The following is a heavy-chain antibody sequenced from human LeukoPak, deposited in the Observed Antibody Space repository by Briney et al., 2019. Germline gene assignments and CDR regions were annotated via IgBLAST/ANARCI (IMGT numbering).Heavy chain of an antibody. J-gene: IGHJ4*02. V-gene: IGHV3-74*01. D-gene: IGHD3-22*01. Sequence: PGGSLRLSCAASGFTFSSYWMHWVRQAPGKGLVWVSRINSDGSSTAYADSVKGRFTISRDNAKNTLFLQMDSLRAEDTAVYYCAALDKGHDYWGQGTLVTVSS. CDR1: GFTFSSYW. CDR2: INSDGSST. CDR3: AALDKGHDY.